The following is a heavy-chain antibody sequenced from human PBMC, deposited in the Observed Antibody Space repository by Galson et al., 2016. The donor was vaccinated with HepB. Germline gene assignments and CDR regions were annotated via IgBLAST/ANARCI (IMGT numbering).Heavy chain of an antibody. CDR3: ATVGRGIDCYFDF. D-gene: IGHD3-10*01. CDR1: GFTFSDYF. J-gene: IGHJ2*01. CDR2: TSRSGDTR. V-gene: IGHV3-11*01. Sequence: SLRLSCAASGFTFSDYFMSWIRQAPGKGLEWVSCTSRSGDTRYYADSVKGRFTISRDNAKNSLYLQMNSLRAEDTAVYYCATVGRGIDCYFDFWGRGTLVTVSS.